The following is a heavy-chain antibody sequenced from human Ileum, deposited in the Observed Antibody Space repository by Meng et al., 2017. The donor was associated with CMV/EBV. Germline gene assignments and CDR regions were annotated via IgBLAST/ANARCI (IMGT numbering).Heavy chain of an antibody. CDR1: GAPVNTDGYY. J-gene: IGHJ3*02. Sequence: SETLSLTCSVSGAPVNTDGYYWSWIRQIPGKGLEWIGYIFYSGTTYYNPSLNSRAAISRDKSKNQVSLKLNSVTAADTAVYYCARDPTGFDAFDIWGQGTMVTVSS. V-gene: IGHV4-31*03. D-gene: IGHD1-1*01. CDR3: ARDPTGFDAFDI. CDR2: IFYSGTT.